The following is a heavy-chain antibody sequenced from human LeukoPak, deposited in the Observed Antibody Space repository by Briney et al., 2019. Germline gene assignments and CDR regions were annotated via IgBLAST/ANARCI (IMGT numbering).Heavy chain of an antibody. CDR2: IKLDGSEK. CDR3: ARSPTHYYFDC. V-gene: IGHV3-7*01. CDR1: GFTFSSHW. Sequence: GGSLRLSCGASGFTFSSHWMSWVRQAPGKGQGWEANIKLDGSEKYYVDSVKGRFAISRDNAKKYLYLQMNSLRAEDAAVYYCARSPTHYYFDCWGQRTLVTVSS. J-gene: IGHJ4*02.